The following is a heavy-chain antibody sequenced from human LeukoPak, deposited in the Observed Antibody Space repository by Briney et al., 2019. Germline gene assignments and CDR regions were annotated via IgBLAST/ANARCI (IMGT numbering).Heavy chain of an antibody. Sequence: GGPLRLSCAASGFTFSSYDMHWVRQAPGKGLEWVAVISYDGNDKHYADSVKGRFTISRDNSKNTLYLQMNSLRVEDTAVYYCAKDQYDYVRGEFDYWGQGTLVTVSS. D-gene: IGHD3-16*01. CDR1: GFTFSSYD. V-gene: IGHV3-30*18. J-gene: IGHJ4*02. CDR3: AKDQYDYVRGEFDY. CDR2: ISYDGNDK.